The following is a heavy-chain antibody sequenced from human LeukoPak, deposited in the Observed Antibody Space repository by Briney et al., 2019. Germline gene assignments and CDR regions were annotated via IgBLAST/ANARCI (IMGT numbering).Heavy chain of an antibody. CDR3: ARDVSWGSGIDY. CDR1: GFTFSSYA. D-gene: IGHD7-27*01. Sequence: GGSLRLSWAASGFTFSSYAMSWVRQAPGKGLEWVSAMSGSGGFTYYADSVKGRFTISRDNSKNTLYLQMNSLRAEDTAVYYCARDVSWGSGIDYWGQGTLVTVSS. V-gene: IGHV3-23*01. J-gene: IGHJ4*02. CDR2: MSGSGGFT.